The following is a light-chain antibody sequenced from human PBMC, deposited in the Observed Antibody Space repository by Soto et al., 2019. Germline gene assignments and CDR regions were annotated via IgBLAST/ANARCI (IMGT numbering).Light chain of an antibody. J-gene: IGLJ2*01. CDR3: CSCAGRASI. CDR2: EVT. V-gene: IGLV2-23*02. CDR1: SSDVGSYEF. Sequence: QSVLTQPASVSGSPGQSITISCTGTSSDVGSYEFVSWFQQHPGKVPRLIIYEVTKRPSGISNRFFGSKSGNSASLTISSLQAEDEADYYCCSCAGRASIFGGGTTHPVL.